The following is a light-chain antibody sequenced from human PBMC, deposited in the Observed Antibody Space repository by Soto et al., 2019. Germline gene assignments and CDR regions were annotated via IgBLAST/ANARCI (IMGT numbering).Light chain of an antibody. CDR3: QQYNNWPPT. J-gene: IGKJ5*01. Sequence: EIVMTQSPATLSVSPGERATLSCRASQSVTSNLAWYQQKPGQAPRLLNYGASTRATGIPARFSGSGSGTEFTLTISSLQSEDFAVYYCQQYNNWPPTFGQGTRLEIK. CDR1: QSVTSN. CDR2: GAS. V-gene: IGKV3-15*01.